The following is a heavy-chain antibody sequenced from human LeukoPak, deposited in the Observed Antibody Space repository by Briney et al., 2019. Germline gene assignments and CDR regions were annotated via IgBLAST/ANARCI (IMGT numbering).Heavy chain of an antibody. Sequence: SVKVSCKASGGTSSSYAISWVRQAPGQGLEWMGGIIPIFGTANYAQKFQGRVTITTDESTSTAYMELSSLKSEDKAVYYCARPNEQWLGLGHWYFDLWGRGTLVTVSS. CDR1: GGTSSSYA. V-gene: IGHV1-69*05. D-gene: IGHD6-19*01. CDR3: ARPNEQWLGLGHWYFDL. CDR2: IIPIFGTA. J-gene: IGHJ2*01.